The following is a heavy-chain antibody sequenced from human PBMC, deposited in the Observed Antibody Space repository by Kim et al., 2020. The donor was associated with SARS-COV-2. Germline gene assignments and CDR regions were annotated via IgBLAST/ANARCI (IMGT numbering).Heavy chain of an antibody. CDR2: ITGSGGST. Sequence: GSLRLSCAASGFTFSSYAMSWVRQAPGKGLEWVSSITGSGGSTYYADSVKGRFTVPRDNSRNTLYLQMNSLRAEDTAVYYCAKRVVGSIESWGQGTLVT. CDR3: AKRVVGSIES. CDR1: GFTFSSYA. D-gene: IGHD2-15*01. V-gene: IGHV3-23*01. J-gene: IGHJ4*02.